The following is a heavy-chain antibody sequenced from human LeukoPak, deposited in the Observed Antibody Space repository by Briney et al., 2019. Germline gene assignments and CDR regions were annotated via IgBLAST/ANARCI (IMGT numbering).Heavy chain of an antibody. CDR3: ARQLSEYSRSGSPFHY. V-gene: IGHV5-51*01. Sequence: GESLKISCKGSGYSFSTYWIGWVRQMPGKGLEWMGIIYPGDSDTRYSPSFQGQVTISADKSISTAYLQWTSLKASDTATYYCARQLSEYSRSGSPFHYWGQGSLVTVST. D-gene: IGHD3-10*01. J-gene: IGHJ4*02. CDR1: GYSFSTYW. CDR2: IYPGDSDT.